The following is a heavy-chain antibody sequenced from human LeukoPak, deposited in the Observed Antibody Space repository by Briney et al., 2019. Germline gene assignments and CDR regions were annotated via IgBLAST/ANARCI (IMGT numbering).Heavy chain of an antibody. J-gene: IGHJ4*02. D-gene: IGHD2-21*01. CDR3: AKDRALVLSAYFDY. CDR1: GFRFSDSW. V-gene: IGHV3-23*01. Sequence: PGGSLSLSCAASGFRFSDSWMTWVRQAPGKGLEWVSVISGSGGSTSYADSVKGRFTISRDNSKNTLYLQMNSLRVEDTAVYYCAKDRALVLSAYFDYWGQGTLVIVSS. CDR2: ISGSGGST.